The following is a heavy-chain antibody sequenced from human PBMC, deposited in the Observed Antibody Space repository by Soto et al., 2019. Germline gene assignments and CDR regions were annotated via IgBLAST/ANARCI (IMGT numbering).Heavy chain of an antibody. CDR2: IYGGGNT. CDR1: GGSISSGDYN. CDR3: ARGPSGDKVDY. D-gene: IGHD1-26*01. J-gene: IGHJ4*02. V-gene: IGHV4-30-4*01. Sequence: QVQLQESGPGLVEPSQTLSLTCIVSGGSISSGDYNWNWIRQLPGTGLEWIGHIYGGGNTYSNPPLKCRVTISLDTSKNQFSLNLNSVTAADTAVYFCARGPSGDKVDYWGQGTLVTVSS.